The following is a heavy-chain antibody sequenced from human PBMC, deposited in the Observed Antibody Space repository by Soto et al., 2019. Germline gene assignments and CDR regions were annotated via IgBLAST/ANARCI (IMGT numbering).Heavy chain of an antibody. CDR3: ARVAVAGTRVDY. J-gene: IGHJ4*02. V-gene: IGHV4-4*02. Sequence: PSATLSPNCAVSGGSISSSNWRSWVRQPPGKGLEWIGEIYHSGSTNYNPSLKSRVTISVDKSKNQFSLKLSSVTAADTVVYYCARVAVAGTRVDYWGQGTLVTVSS. D-gene: IGHD6-19*01. CDR1: GGSISSSNW. CDR2: IYHSGST.